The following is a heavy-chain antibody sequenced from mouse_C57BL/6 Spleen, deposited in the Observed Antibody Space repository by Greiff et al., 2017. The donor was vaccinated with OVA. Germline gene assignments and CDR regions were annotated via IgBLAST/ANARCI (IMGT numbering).Heavy chain of an antibody. V-gene: IGHV1-53*01. CDR2: INPSNGGT. J-gene: IGHJ4*01. CDR3: ARRTLLWYAMDY. CDR1: GYTFTSYW. Sequence: VKLQESGTELVKPGASVKLSCKASGYTFTSYWMHWVKQRPGQGLEWIGNINPSNGGTNYNEKFKSKATLTVDKSSSTAYMQLSSLTSEDSAVYYCARRTLLWYAMDYWGQGTSVTVSS. D-gene: IGHD2-1*01.